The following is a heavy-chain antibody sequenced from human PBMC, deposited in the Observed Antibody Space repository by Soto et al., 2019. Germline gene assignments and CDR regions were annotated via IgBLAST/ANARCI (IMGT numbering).Heavy chain of an antibody. CDR1: GFTFSSYA. Sequence: GVSLRLSCAASGFTFSSYAMSWVRQAPGKGLEWVSAISGSGGSTYYADSVKGRFTISRDNSKNTLYLQMNSLRAEDTAVYYCAKDGSGYQTVGDAFDIWGQGTMVTVSS. D-gene: IGHD3-22*01. J-gene: IGHJ3*02. V-gene: IGHV3-23*01. CDR2: ISGSGGST. CDR3: AKDGSGYQTVGDAFDI.